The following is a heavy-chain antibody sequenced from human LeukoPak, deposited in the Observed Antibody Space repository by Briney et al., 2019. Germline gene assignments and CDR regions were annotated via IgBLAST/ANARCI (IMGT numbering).Heavy chain of an antibody. CDR3: ATKQWLAPPPDS. J-gene: IGHJ4*02. V-gene: IGHV3-74*01. CDR1: GFTLSKYW. Sequence: GGSLRLSCAASGFTLSKYWMIWVRQAPGKGLESVSRINTDGTVTTYADSVKGRFTVSRDNADNTMFLQMNSVRDEDTAVYYCATKQWLAPPPDSWGQGTPVTVSS. D-gene: IGHD6-19*01. CDR2: INTDGTVT.